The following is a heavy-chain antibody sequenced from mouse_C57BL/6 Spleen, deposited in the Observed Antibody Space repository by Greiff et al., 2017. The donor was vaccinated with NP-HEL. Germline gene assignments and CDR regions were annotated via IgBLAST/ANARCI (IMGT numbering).Heavy chain of an antibody. Sequence: DVKLQESGPELVKPGASVKISCKASGYSFTGYYMNWVKQSPEKSLEWIGEINPSTGGTTYNQKFKAKATLTVDKSSSTAYMQLKSLTSEDSAVYYCAPNRLLAYWGQGTLVTVSA. CDR2: INPSTGGT. V-gene: IGHV1-42*01. J-gene: IGHJ3*01. CDR1: GYSFTGYY. CDR3: APNRLLAY. D-gene: IGHD2-14*01.